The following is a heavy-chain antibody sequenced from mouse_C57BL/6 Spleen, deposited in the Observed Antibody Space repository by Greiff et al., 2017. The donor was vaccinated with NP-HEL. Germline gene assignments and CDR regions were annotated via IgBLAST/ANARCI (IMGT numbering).Heavy chain of an antibody. J-gene: IGHJ2*01. Sequence: EVQLQQSGPELVKPGASVKISCKASGYTFTDYYMNWVKQSHGKSLEWIGDINPNNGGTSYNQKFKGKATLTVDKSSSTAYMELRSLTSEDSAVYYCARRIGSSYDFDYWGQGTTLTVSS. D-gene: IGHD1-1*01. CDR3: ARRIGSSYDFDY. V-gene: IGHV1-26*01. CDR1: GYTFTDYY. CDR2: INPNNGGT.